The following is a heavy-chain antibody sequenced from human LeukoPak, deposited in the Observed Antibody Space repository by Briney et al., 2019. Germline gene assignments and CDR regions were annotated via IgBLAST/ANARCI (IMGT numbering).Heavy chain of an antibody. V-gene: IGHV4-34*01. D-gene: IGHD3-3*01. J-gene: IGHJ4*02. Sequence: SETLSLTCAVYGGSFSAYYWSWVRQPPGKGLEWIGEINHSGSTNYNPSLKSRVTISVDTSKNQFSLKLSSVTAADTAVYYCARDGRRTYYDFWRGPNERGSWYFDYWGQGTLVTVSS. CDR3: ARDGRRTYYDFWRGPNERGSWYFDY. CDR2: INHSGST. CDR1: GGSFSAYY.